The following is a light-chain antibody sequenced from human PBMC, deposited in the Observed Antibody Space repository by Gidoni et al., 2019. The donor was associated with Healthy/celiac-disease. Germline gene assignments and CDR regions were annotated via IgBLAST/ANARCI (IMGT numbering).Light chain of an antibody. J-gene: IGKJ4*01. CDR2: DAS. CDR1: QDISNY. CDR3: QQYDNHPLT. V-gene: IGKV1-33*01. Sequence: DIQMTQSPSSLSASGGDRVTITCLASQDISNYLNWYQQKPGKAPKLLIYDASNLETGVPSKFSGSGSGTDFTFTISSLQPEDIATYYCQQYDNHPLTFGGGTKVEIK.